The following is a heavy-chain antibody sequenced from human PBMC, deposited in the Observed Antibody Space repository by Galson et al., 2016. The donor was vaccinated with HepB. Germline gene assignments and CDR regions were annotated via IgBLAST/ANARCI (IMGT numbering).Heavy chain of an antibody. CDR2: MNPNSGST. CDR1: RYSFLSYD. J-gene: IGHJ5*02. V-gene: IGHV1-8*01. CDR3: AKGSTGTLWNNWFDP. Sequence: SVKVSCKASRYSFLSYDVTWVRQATGQGLEWMGWMNPNSGSTDYGQKFQGRVTMTANTSTQTVYMELNSLTIEDTGVYYCAKGSTGTLWNNWFDPWGQGTLVTVSS. D-gene: IGHD1-7*01.